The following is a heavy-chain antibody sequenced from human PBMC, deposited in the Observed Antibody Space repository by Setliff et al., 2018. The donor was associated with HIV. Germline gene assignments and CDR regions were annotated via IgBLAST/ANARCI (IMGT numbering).Heavy chain of an antibody. CDR1: GGSLSGYH. Sequence: ASETLSLTCAVYGGSLSGYHWSWIRQSPEKGPEWIGEINHSGSTNYNPSLKSRVTMSVDTSKNQFSLKLSSVTAADTAVYYCARGGGYDRSGYYPFDYWGQGTPVTVAS. CDR3: ARGGGYDRSGYYPFDY. D-gene: IGHD3-22*01. J-gene: IGHJ4*02. CDR2: INHSGST. V-gene: IGHV4-34*01.